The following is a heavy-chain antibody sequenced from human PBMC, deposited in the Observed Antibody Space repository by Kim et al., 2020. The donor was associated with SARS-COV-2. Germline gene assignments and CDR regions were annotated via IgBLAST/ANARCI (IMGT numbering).Heavy chain of an antibody. D-gene: IGHD6-19*01. Sequence: SETLSLTCAVYGGSFSSYYWSWIRQPPGKGLEWIGEINHSGSTNYNPSLKSRVTISVDTSKNQFSLKLSSVTAADTAVYYCARHSSGWYWFDPWGQGTLVTVSS. CDR3: ARHSSGWYWFDP. J-gene: IGHJ5*02. V-gene: IGHV4-34*01. CDR2: INHSGST. CDR1: GGSFSSYY.